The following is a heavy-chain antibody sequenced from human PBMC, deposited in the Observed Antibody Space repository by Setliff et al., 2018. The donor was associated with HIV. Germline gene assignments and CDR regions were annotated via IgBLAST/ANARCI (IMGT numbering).Heavy chain of an antibody. CDR2: INPNSGGT. CDR1: GYTFTGYY. D-gene: IGHD1-26*01. V-gene: IGHV1-2*06. CDR3: ARGTRVGANDAFDI. Sequence: ASVKVSCKASGYTFTGYYMHWVRQAPGQGLEWMGRINPNSGGTNCPQKFQGRVTMTRDTSISTVYMELSRLRSDDTAVYYCARGTRVGANDAFDIWGQGTMVTVSS. J-gene: IGHJ3*02.